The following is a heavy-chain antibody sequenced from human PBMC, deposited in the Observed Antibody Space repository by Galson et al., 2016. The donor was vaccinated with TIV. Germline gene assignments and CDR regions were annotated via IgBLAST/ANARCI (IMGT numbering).Heavy chain of an antibody. CDR2: INPSGGST. J-gene: IGHJ6*03. Sequence: SVKVSCKASGYTFTSYYMHWVRQAPGQGPEWMGIINPSGGSTSYAQRFQGRVTITADASTSTVYMQLRSLRSEDTAMYYCARVRFGELSGYYYYMDVWGKGTTVTVSS. V-gene: IGHV1-46*01. CDR3: ARVRFGELSGYYYYMDV. CDR1: GYTFTSYY. D-gene: IGHD3-10*01.